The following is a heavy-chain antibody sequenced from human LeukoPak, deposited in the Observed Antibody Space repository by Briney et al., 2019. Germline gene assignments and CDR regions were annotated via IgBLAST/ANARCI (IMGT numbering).Heavy chain of an antibody. V-gene: IGHV3-66*01. CDR2: IYSGGTT. J-gene: IGHJ4*02. D-gene: IGHD3-22*01. Sequence: GGSLRLSCAASGFTFSTNYLSWVRQAPGKGLEWVSVIYSGGTTHYADSVKGRFTISRDNSKNTLYLQMNSLRVEDTAVYYCARTYYYDSSGPDWGQGTLVTVSS. CDR3: ARTYYYDSSGPD. CDR1: GFTFSTNY.